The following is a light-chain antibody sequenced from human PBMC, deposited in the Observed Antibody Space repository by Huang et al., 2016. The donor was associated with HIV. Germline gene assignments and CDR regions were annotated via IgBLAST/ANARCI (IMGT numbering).Light chain of an antibody. CDR2: AAS. J-gene: IGKJ2*01. V-gene: IGKV3-15*01. CDR3: QQYNKWPPEYT. CDR1: QSVNTN. Sequence: VMMSQSPATLAASPGERVTLSCGASQSVNTNLAWYQQKPGQPPRLLIDAASTRATGVPARVAGSGSGTEFTLTIDSRQSDDFAVYYCQQYNKWPPEYTFGQGTRLEIK.